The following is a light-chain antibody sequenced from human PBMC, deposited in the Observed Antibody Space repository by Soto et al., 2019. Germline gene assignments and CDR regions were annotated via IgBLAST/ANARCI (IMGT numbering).Light chain of an antibody. CDR3: QQSYSTHRT. J-gene: IGKJ2*02. V-gene: IGKV1-39*01. CDR1: QSIVSY. Sequence: DIQMTQSPSSLSVSVGDRVTITCRASQSIVSYLNWYQQKLGKAPKLLIYTASNLQRGVPSRFSGSGAGTDFTLTISNLQPEDFATYYCQQSYSTHRTFGQGTKLEIK. CDR2: TAS.